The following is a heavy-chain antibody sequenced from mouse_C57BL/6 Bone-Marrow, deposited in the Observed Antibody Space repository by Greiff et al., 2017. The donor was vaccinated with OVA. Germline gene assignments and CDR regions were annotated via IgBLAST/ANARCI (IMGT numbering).Heavy chain of an antibody. D-gene: IGHD1-1*01. J-gene: IGHJ1*03. CDR2: IDPENGDT. CDR1: GFNIKDDY. V-gene: IGHV14-4*01. Sequence: EVQLQQSGAELVRPGASVKLSCTASGFNIKDDYMHWVKQRPEQGLEWIGWIDPENGDTEYASKFQGKATITADTSSNTAYLQLSSLTSEDTAVYYCTTFTTVVESWYFDGWGTGTTVTVSS. CDR3: TTFTTVVESWYFDG.